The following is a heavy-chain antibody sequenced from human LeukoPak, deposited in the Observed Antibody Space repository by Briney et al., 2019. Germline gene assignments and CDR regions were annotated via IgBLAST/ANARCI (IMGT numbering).Heavy chain of an antibody. CDR2: ISGSGGST. D-gene: IGHD6-13*01. J-gene: IGHJ4*02. Sequence: QPGGSLRLSCAASGFTFSSYAMSWVRQAPGKGLEWVSAISGSGGSTYYADSVKGRFTISRDNSKNTPYLQMNSLRAEDTAVYYCAKDQEGYSSRLLAIWNYWGQGTLVTVSS. CDR1: GFTFSSYA. CDR3: AKDQEGYSSRLLAIWNY. V-gene: IGHV3-23*01.